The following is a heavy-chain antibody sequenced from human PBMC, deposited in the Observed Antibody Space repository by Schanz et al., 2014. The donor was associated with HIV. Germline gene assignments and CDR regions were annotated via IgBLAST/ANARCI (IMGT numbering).Heavy chain of an antibody. V-gene: IGHV3-23*01. CDR1: GFTFSSYA. D-gene: IGHD3-16*01. Sequence: EVQLLESGGGMVQRGGSLRLSCAASGFTFSSYAMSWVRQAPGKGLEWVSVISGSGANTYFADSVKGRFTISRDNSKSTLFLHTNSLRVEDTAVYYCAKDEGGGYYYYGMDVWGQGTTVTVSS. CDR2: ISGSGANT. J-gene: IGHJ6*02. CDR3: AKDEGGGYYYYGMDV.